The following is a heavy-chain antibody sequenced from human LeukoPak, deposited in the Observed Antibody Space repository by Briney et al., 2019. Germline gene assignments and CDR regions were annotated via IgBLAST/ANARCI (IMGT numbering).Heavy chain of an antibody. CDR1: GGSISSYY. V-gene: IGHV4-59*01. Sequence: SETLSLTCTVSGGSISSYYWSWIRQPPGKGLEWIGHIYYSGSTNYNPSLKSRVTISVDTSKNQFSLKLSSVTAADTAVYYCARGGSYGQPYYFDYWGQGTLVTVSS. D-gene: IGHD5-18*01. CDR2: IYYSGST. CDR3: ARGGSYGQPYYFDY. J-gene: IGHJ4*02.